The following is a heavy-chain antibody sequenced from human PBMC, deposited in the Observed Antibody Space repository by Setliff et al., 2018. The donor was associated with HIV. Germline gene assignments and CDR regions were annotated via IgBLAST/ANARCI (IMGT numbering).Heavy chain of an antibody. J-gene: IGHJ5*02. CDR1: CGSISSSFYY. Sequence: SETLSLTCTASCGSISSSFYYWGWIRQPPGKGLEWIGSIYYSGNTYYNPSLKSRVTMSVDTSKNHFSLKLSSVTAADTAVYYCASSPRKTGTTSAWGQGTLVTVSS. CDR3: ASSPRKTGTTSA. V-gene: IGHV4-39*02. D-gene: IGHD1-7*01. CDR2: IYYSGNT.